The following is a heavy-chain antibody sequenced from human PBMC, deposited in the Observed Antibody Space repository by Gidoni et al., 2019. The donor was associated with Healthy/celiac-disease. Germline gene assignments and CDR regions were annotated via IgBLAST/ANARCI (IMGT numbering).Heavy chain of an antibody. Sequence: QVQLVQSGAEEKKPGSSVKVYCKAAGGTFSSYAISWVRQAHGQGLEWMGGIIPIFGTANYAQKFQGRVTITADESTSTAYMELSSLRSEDTAVYYCARDGVRGSGIYGMDVWGQGTTVTVPS. CDR3: ARDGVRGSGIYGMDV. CDR1: GGTFSSYA. CDR2: IIPIFGTA. V-gene: IGHV1-69*01. D-gene: IGHD3-10*01. J-gene: IGHJ6*02.